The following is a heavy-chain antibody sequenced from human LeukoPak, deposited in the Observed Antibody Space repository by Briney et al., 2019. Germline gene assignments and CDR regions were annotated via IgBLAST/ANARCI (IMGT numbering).Heavy chain of an antibody. D-gene: IGHD6-13*01. V-gene: IGHV3-30-3*01. CDR3: ARDPGIAAAGTSGDY. CDR1: GFTFSSYA. Sequence: GGSLRLSCAASGFTFSSYAMHWVRQAPGKGLEWVAVISYDGSNKYYADSVKGRFTISRDNSKNTLYLQMNSLRAEDTAVYYCARDPGIAAAGTSGDYWGQGTLVTVSS. J-gene: IGHJ4*02. CDR2: ISYDGSNK.